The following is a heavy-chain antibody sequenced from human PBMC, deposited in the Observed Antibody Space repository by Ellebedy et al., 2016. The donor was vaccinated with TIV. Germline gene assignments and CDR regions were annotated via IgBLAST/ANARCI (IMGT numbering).Heavy chain of an antibody. CDR3: ARDSRISWFYS. CDR1: VHSVSSGYF. J-gene: IGHJ5*01. Sequence: SETLSLTXTVSVHSVSSGYFWGWIRPPPGKGLEWIGSIYHNGSTYYNPSLKSRVTISVDTSKNQLSLKLTSVTAADTAIYYCARDSRISWFYSWGQGTLVTVSS. CDR2: IYHNGST. D-gene: IGHD2/OR15-2a*01. V-gene: IGHV4-38-2*02.